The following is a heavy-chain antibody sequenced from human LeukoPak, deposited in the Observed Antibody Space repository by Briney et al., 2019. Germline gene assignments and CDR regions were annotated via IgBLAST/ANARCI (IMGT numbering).Heavy chain of an antibody. D-gene: IGHD3-16*01. CDR3: ARDLSGFGTDGY. V-gene: IGHV1-18*01. CDR2: ISAYNGNT. Sequence: ASVKVSYKASGYTFTSYGISWVRRAPGQGLEWMGWISAYNGNTNYAQKLQGRVTMTTDTSTSTAYMELRSLRSDDTAVYYCARDLSGFGTDGYWGQGTLVTVSS. J-gene: IGHJ4*02. CDR1: GYTFTSYG.